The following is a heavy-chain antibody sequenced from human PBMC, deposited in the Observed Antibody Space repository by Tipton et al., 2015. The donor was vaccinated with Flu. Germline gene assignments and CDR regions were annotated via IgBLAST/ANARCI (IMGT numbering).Heavy chain of an antibody. CDR3: ARDEGGTYPD. CDR2: VYDDGRT. Sequence: AVSGFTVSTSYMSWVHQPPGKGLEWVSIVYDDGRTYYADSVEGRFAISRDNSKNILYPQMNSLRADDTAVYFCARDEGGTYPDWGQGTLVTVSS. V-gene: IGHV3-53*01. D-gene: IGHD1-14*01. J-gene: IGHJ4*02. CDR1: GFTVSTSY.